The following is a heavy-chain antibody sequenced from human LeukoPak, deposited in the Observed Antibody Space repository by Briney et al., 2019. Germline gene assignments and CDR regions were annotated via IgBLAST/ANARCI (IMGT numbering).Heavy chain of an antibody. CDR3: ARDGNDGDFSY. V-gene: IGHV3-21*01. D-gene: IGHD1-1*01. J-gene: IGHJ4*02. CDR2: ITGSSSYI. Sequence: GGSLRLSCAASGFTVSSNYMNWVRQAPGKGLEWVSSITGSSSYIYYADSVKGRFTISRDNAKNSLYLQMNSLRAEDTAVYYCARDGNDGDFSYWGQGTLVTVSS. CDR1: GFTVSSNY.